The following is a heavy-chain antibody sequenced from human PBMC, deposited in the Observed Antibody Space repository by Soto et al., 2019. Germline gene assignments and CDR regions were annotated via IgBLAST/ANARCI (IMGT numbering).Heavy chain of an antibody. CDR3: ATDGTLYDSSAYSYVY. V-gene: IGHV1-69*13. D-gene: IGHD3-22*01. Sequence: SVKVSCKASGGTFSRSAINWVRQAPGQGLEWMGGIVPVFGKANYAQKFQGRVTITADESTSTGYMELRSLTSEDTAVYYCATDGTLYDSSAYSYVYWGQGTLVTVSS. CDR2: IVPVFGKA. CDR1: GGTFSRSA. J-gene: IGHJ4*02.